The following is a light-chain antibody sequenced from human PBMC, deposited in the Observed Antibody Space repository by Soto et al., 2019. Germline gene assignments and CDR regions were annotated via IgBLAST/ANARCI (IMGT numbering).Light chain of an antibody. CDR2: DAS. Sequence: EIVMTHSPATLSVSPGERATLSCRASQSISSNLAWYQQKPGQGPRLLIYDASTRATGIPARFSGSGSGTDFTLTISSLQSEDFAVYYCQQYNNWLKWTFGQGTKVEIK. CDR1: QSISSN. J-gene: IGKJ1*01. CDR3: QQYNNWLKWT. V-gene: IGKV3-15*01.